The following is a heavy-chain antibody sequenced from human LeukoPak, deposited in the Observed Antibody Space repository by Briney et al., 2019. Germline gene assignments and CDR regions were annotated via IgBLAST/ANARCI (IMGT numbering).Heavy chain of an antibody. J-gene: IGHJ4*02. CDR2: IYYSGST. CDR1: GGSISTTSYF. V-gene: IGHV4-39*01. Sequence: PSETLSLTCTVSGGSISTTSYFWGWIRQPPGKGLEWIGSIYYSGSTYYNSSLKSRVTISVDTSKNQFSLKLSSVIAADTAVYFGVREGEWALPFDYWGQGTLVTVSS. D-gene: IGHD3-16*01. CDR3: VREGEWALPFDY.